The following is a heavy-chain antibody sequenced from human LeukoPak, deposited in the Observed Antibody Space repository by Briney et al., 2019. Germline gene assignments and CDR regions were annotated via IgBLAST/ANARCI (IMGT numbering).Heavy chain of an antibody. D-gene: IGHD5/OR15-5a*01. J-gene: IGHJ3*01. CDR1: GFTVSSNY. Sequence: GGSLRLSCAASGFTVSSNYMSWVRQAPGKGLEWVSVIYSGGSTYYADSVKGRFTISRDNSKNTLYLQMNSLRAEDTAVYYCAKHFKENKASTSYAAFDFWGQGTMVSVSS. CDR2: IYSGGST. CDR3: AKHFKENKASTSYAAFDF. V-gene: IGHV3-66*04.